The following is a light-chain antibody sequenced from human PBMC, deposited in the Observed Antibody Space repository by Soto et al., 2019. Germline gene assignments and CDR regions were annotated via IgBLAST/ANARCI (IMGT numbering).Light chain of an antibody. J-gene: IGKJ1*01. CDR1: QSISSY. Sequence: DIQMTQSPSSLSASVGDRVTITCRASQSISSYLNWYQQKPGKAPELLIHAASSLQSGVPSRFSGSGSGTEFTLTISSLQLEDFATYYCQQSYSSLSWTFGQGTKVEIK. CDR3: QQSYSSLSWT. CDR2: AAS. V-gene: IGKV1-39*01.